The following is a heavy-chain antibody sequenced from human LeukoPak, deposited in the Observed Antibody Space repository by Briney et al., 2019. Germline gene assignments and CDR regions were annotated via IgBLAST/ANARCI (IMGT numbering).Heavy chain of an antibody. CDR2: ISSSGSTI. V-gene: IGHV3-48*03. D-gene: IGHD5-12*01. CDR3: ARRGYSGHDSLDS. CDR1: GFTFSSYE. Sequence: GGSLRLSCAASGFTFSSYEMNWVRQAPGKGLDWVSYISSSGSTIAYADSVKGRFTISRDNAKSSLYLQMSSLRAEDTAVYYCARRGYSGHDSLDSWGQGTLVTVSS. J-gene: IGHJ4*02.